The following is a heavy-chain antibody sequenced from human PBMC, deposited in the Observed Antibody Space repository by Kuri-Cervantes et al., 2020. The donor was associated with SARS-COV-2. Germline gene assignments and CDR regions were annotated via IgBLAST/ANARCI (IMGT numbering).Heavy chain of an antibody. Sequence: SETLSLTCAVYGGSFSGYYWSWIRQPPGKGLEWIGEINHSGSTNYNPSLKSRVTISVDTSKNQFSLKLSSVTAADTAVYYCARGGGGSSWYFDYWGQGTLVTVSS. CDR1: GGSFSGYY. J-gene: IGHJ4*02. V-gene: IGHV4-34*01. CDR3: ARGGGGSSWYFDY. D-gene: IGHD6-13*01. CDR2: INHSGST.